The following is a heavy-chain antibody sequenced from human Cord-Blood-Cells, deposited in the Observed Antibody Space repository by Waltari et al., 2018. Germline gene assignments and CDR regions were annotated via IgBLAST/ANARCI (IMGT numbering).Heavy chain of an antibody. V-gene: IGHV4-34*01. Sequence: QVQLQQWGAGLLKPSETLSLTCAVHGGSFSGYHWGWIRQPPGKGLEWIGEINHSGSTNYNPSLKSRVTISVDTSKNQFSLKLSSVTAADTAVYYCARGDYYDSSGYYSAFDIWGQGTMVTVSS. J-gene: IGHJ3*02. D-gene: IGHD3-22*01. CDR1: GGSFSGYH. CDR3: ARGDYYDSSGYYSAFDI. CDR2: INHSGST.